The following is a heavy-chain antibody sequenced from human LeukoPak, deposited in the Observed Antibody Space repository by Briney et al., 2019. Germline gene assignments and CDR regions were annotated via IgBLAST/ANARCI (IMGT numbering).Heavy chain of an antibody. J-gene: IGHJ3*02. D-gene: IGHD4-17*01. CDR2: IYYSGST. CDR1: GGSISSYY. V-gene: IGHV4-59*01. CDR3: ARDIVYGDYRDAFDI. Sequence: SETLSLTCTVSGGSISSYYWSWIRQPPGKGLEWIGYIYYSGSTNYNPSLKSPVTISVDTSKNQFSLKLSSVTAADTAVYYCARDIVYGDYRDAFDIWGQGTMVTVSS.